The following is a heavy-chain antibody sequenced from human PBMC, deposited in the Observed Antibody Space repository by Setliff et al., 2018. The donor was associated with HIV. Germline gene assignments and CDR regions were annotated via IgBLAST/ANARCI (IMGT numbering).Heavy chain of an antibody. Sequence: GSLRLSCAVSGFSLSDYFMTWIRQAPGKGLEWVSYISGSGGVMAYADSVKGRFTISRDNAKNSMYLQMNSLRVEDTATYYCARARGSVGYYGSGTMYHMDVWGKGTTVTVSS. J-gene: IGHJ6*03. CDR2: ISGSGGVM. D-gene: IGHD3-10*01. CDR1: GFSLSDYF. V-gene: IGHV3-11*01. CDR3: ARARGSVGYYGSGTMYHMDV.